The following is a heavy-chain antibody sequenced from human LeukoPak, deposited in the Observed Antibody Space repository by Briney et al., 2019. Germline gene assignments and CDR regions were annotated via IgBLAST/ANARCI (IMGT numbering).Heavy chain of an antibody. CDR1: GYTFTGYY. D-gene: IGHD2-2*01. V-gene: IGHV1-2*02. J-gene: IGHJ3*02. Sequence: ASVKVSRKASGYTFTGYYMHWVRQAPGQGLEWTGWINPNSGGTNYAQKFQGRVTMTRDTSISTAYMELSRLRSDDTAVYYCARDAGDIVVVPYAFDIWGQGTMVTVSS. CDR3: ARDAGDIVVVPYAFDI. CDR2: INPNSGGT.